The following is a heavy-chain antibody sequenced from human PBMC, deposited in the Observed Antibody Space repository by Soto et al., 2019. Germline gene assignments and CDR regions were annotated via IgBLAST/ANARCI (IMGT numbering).Heavy chain of an antibody. J-gene: IGHJ1*01. D-gene: IGHD2-15*01. CDR1: GGSMSGYH. CDR3: ASCLNSAGSCLRFLR. Sequence: QVQLQESGPGLVKPSETLSLTCTVSGGSMSGYHWTWIRQSPGKELEFIGSVFDSGSTKSNPSLRSRVAISIDASKTPCSLTLSSVTAADTAVYYCASCLNSAGSCLRFLRWGQGTLVTVSS. V-gene: IGHV4-59*12. CDR2: VFDSGST.